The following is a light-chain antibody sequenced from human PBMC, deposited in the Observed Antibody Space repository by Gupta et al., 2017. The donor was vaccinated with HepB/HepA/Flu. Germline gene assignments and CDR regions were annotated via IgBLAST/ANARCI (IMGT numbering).Light chain of an antibody. CDR3: QQRTNWPPWT. CDR2: DAS. V-gene: IGKV3-11*01. CDR1: QSVSRY. J-gene: IGKJ1*01. Sequence: EIVLTQSPATLSLSPGERATLSCRASQSVSRYLAWYQQKPGQVPRLLIYDASNRATGIPARFSGSGYGTDFTLTISSLEPEDFAVYFCQQRTNWPPWTFGQGTKVEIK.